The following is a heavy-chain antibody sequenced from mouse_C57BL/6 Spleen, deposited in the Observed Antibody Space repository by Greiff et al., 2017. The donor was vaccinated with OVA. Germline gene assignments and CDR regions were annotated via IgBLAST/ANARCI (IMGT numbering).Heavy chain of an antibody. CDR3: AIGSYGYYGAMDY. CDR2: IYPGSDNT. Sequence: VQLQQSGAELVRPGASVKLSCKASGYTFTDYYINWVKQRPGQGLEWIARIYPGSDNTYYNEKFKGKATLTAEKSSSTAYMQLSSLTSEDSAVYFCAIGSYGYYGAMDYWGQGTSVTVSS. V-gene: IGHV1-76*01. J-gene: IGHJ4*01. D-gene: IGHD2-3*01. CDR1: GYTFTDYY.